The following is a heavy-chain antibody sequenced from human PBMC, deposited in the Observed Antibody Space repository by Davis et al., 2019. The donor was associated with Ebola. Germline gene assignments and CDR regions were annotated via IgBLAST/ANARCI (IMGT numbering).Heavy chain of an antibody. CDR2: IIPVVDTK. J-gene: IGHJ4*02. D-gene: IGHD3-10*01. CDR1: GGTFTNYA. CDR3: ARLRRYYYGSGSCDY. V-gene: IGHV1-69*04. Sequence: AASVKVSCKTSGGTFTNYAVNWVRQAPGQGLEWMGRIIPVVDTKDYAQKFQGRVTLTADKATNTAYMELSSLRSEDTAVYYCARLRRYYYGSGSCDYWGQGTLVTVSS.